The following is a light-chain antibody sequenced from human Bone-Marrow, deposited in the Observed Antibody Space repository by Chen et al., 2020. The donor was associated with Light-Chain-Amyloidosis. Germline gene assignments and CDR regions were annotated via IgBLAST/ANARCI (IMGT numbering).Light chain of an antibody. J-gene: IGLJ1*01. V-gene: IGLV2-14*01. CDR1: SSDVGGDNH. Sequence: QSALTQPASVSGSSGQSITISCTGTSSDVGGDNHVSWYQQHPDKAPKLMIYEVTNRPSWVPDRCSGSKSDNTASLTISGLQTEDEADYFCSSYTITNTLVFGSGTRVTVL. CDR2: EVT. CDR3: SSYTITNTLV.